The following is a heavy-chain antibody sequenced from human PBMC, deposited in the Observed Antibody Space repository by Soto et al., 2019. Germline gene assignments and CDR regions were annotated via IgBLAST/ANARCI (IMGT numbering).Heavy chain of an antibody. CDR3: ARGLPYYYDSSGYYLYYFDY. D-gene: IGHD3-22*01. J-gene: IGHJ4*02. V-gene: IGHV4-4*07. CDR1: GGSISSYY. Sequence: PSETLSLTCTVSGGSISSYYWSWIRQPAGKGLEWIGRIYTSGSTNYNPSLKSRVTMSLDTSKNQFSLKLSSVTAADTAVYYCARGLPYYYDSSGYYLYYFDYWGQGTLVTVSS. CDR2: IYTSGST.